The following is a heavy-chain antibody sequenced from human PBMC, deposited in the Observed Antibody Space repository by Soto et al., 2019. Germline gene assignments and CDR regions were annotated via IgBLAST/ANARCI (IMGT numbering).Heavy chain of an antibody. CDR3: ARESSLLLHDSGKKIDP. J-gene: IGHJ5*01. D-gene: IGHD3-10*01. CDR1: GGSVNSGHYY. CDR2: IYYSGST. Sequence: SETLSLTCTVSGGSVNSGHYYWNWIRQSPGKGLEWIGYIYYSGSTNYNSSLRSRLSISIDTSRNQFSLKLTSVTAADTAVYYCARESSLLLHDSGKKIDPWGQGILVTVSS. V-gene: IGHV4-61*01.